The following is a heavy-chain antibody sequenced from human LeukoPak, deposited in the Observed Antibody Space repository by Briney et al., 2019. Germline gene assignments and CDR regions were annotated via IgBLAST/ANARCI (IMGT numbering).Heavy chain of an antibody. Sequence: PSETLSLTCAVYGGSFSGYYWSWIRQPPGKGLEWIGEINHSGSTNYNPSLKSRVTISVDTSKNQFSLKLSSVTAADTAVYYCARGRSVGGSYPQFYYYYGMDVWGQGTTVTVSS. CDR1: GGSFSGYY. J-gene: IGHJ6*02. CDR2: INHSGST. D-gene: IGHD1-26*01. V-gene: IGHV4-34*01. CDR3: ARGRSVGGSYPQFYYYYGMDV.